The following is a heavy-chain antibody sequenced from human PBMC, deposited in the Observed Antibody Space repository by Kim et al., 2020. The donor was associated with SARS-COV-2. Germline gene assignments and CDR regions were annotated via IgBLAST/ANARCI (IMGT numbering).Heavy chain of an antibody. J-gene: IGHJ6*02. CDR1: GFTFSSYA. Sequence: GGSLRLSCAASGFTFSSYAMHWVRQAPGKGLEWVAVISYDGSNKYYADSVKGRFTISRDNSKNTLYLQMNSLRAEDTAVYYCARDCLYCGGDCYLDREIPPYYYCGMDVWGQGTTVTVSS. CDR3: ARDCLYCGGDCYLDREIPPYYYCGMDV. CDR2: ISYDGSNK. V-gene: IGHV3-30-3*01. D-gene: IGHD2-21*02.